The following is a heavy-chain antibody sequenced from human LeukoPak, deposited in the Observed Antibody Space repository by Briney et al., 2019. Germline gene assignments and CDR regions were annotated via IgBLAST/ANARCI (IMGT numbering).Heavy chain of an antibody. CDR3: ARTRALDTSGSAYFDY. V-gene: IGHV1-18*01. Sequence: ASVKVPCKASDYTFTSSGISWVRQAPGQGLEWMGWISAYNGNARYAQKFQDRVTMTTVTSTSTAYMELRSLRSDDTAVYYCARTRALDTSGSAYFDYWGQGTLVTVSS. D-gene: IGHD3-22*01. CDR1: DYTFTSSG. CDR2: ISAYNGNA. J-gene: IGHJ4*02.